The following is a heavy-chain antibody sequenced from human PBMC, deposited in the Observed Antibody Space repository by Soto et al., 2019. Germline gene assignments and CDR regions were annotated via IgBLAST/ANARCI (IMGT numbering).Heavy chain of an antibody. V-gene: IGHV3-23*01. J-gene: IGHJ4*02. CDR1: GFTFSSYT. CDR2: INSGGRT. D-gene: IGHD4-17*01. CDR3: AKYLRPDGVWDFDY. Sequence: EVQLLESGGCLVQPGGSLRLSCAASGFTFSSYTMNWVRQAPGKGLEWVSGINSGGRTYYADSVKGRFTISRDDSKNTLYLQIISLRAEDTAVYYCAKYLRPDGVWDFDYWGQGTLVTVSS.